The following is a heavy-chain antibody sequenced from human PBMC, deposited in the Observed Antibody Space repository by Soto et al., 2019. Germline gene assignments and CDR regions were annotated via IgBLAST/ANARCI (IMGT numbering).Heavy chain of an antibody. CDR1: GYTFTSYG. V-gene: IGHV1-18*01. CDR3: ARDPRITMVRGVITPLVD. D-gene: IGHD3-10*01. CDR2: ISAYNGNT. J-gene: IGHJ4*02. Sequence: QVQLVQSGAEVKKPGASVKVSCKASGYTFTSYGISWVRQAPGQGLEWMGWISAYNGNTNYAQKLQGRVTMTTDTXTXTXXMELRSLRSDDTAVYYCARDPRITMVRGVITPLVDWGQGTLVTVSS.